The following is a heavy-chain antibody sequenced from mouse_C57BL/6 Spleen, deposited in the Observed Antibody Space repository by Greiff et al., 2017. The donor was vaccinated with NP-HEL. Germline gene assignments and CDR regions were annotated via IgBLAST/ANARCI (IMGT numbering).Heavy chain of an antibody. V-gene: IGHV1-26*01. D-gene: IGHD2-4*01. Sequence: VQLQQSGPELVKPGASVKISCKASGYTFTDYYMNWVKQSHGKSLEWIGDINPNNGGTSYNQKFKGKATLTVDKSSSTAYMELRSLTSEDSAVYYCARGEVYYDYDGRDWYFDVWGTGTTVTVSS. CDR3: ARGEVYYDYDGRDWYFDV. CDR2: INPNNGGT. CDR1: GYTFTDYY. J-gene: IGHJ1*03.